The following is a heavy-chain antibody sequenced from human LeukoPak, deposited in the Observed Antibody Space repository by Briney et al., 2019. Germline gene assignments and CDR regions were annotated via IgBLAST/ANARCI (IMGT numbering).Heavy chain of an antibody. CDR2: ISYDGSNK. CDR1: GFTFSSYA. D-gene: IGHD6-19*01. CDR3: ARDRGYSSGWYVY. V-gene: IGHV3-30-3*01. Sequence: PGGSLRLSCAASGFTFSSYAIHWVRQAPGKGLEWVAVISYDGSNKYYADSVKGRFTISRDNSKNTLYLQMNSLRAEDTAVYYCARDRGYSSGWYVYWGQGTLVTVSS. J-gene: IGHJ4*02.